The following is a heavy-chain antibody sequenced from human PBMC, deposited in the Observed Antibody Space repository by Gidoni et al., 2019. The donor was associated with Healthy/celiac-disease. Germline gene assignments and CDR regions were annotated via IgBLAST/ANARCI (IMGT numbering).Heavy chain of an antibody. D-gene: IGHD3-22*01. CDR2: IRSSSYI. CDR1: GFSFSSYS. V-gene: IGHV3-21*01. Sequence: EVQLVESGGGLVKPGGSLRRSCAASGFSFSSYSMNWVRQAPGKGLEWVSSIRSSSYIYYADSVKGRFTISRDNAKNSLYLQMNILRAEDTAVYYCARDVDLYYYDSSGPTLNYWGQGTLVTVSS. J-gene: IGHJ4*02. CDR3: ARDVDLYYYDSSGPTLNY.